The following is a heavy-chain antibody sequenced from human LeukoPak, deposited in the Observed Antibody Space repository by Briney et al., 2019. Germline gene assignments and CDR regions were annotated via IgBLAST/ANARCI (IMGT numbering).Heavy chain of an antibody. CDR1: GGSISSYY. Sequence: SETLSLTCTVSGGSISSYYWSWIRQFPGKGLEYIGYIYYSGSTNYNPSLKSRVTMSVDTSKNQFSLKLSSVTAADTGVYYCARDTLFGYCYGMDVWGQGTTVTFSS. CDR2: IYYSGST. J-gene: IGHJ6*02. D-gene: IGHD3-16*01. V-gene: IGHV4-59*01. CDR3: ARDTLFGYCYGMDV.